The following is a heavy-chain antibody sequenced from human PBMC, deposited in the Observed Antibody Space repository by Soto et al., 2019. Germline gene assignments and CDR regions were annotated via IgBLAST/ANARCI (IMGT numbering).Heavy chain of an antibody. Sequence: PGGSLRLSCAASGFTFSSYWMHWVRQAAGKGLVWVSQINSDGSTTTYADSVKGRFTISRDNAKNTVYLQMSSLRAEDTAVYYCATLNSYGADYWGQGTLVTVSS. J-gene: IGHJ4*02. CDR3: ATLNSYGADY. CDR1: GFTFSSYW. CDR2: INSDGSTT. V-gene: IGHV3-74*01. D-gene: IGHD5-18*01.